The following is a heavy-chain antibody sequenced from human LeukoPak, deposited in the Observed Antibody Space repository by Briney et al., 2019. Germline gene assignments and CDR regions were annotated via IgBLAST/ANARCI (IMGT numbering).Heavy chain of an antibody. J-gene: IGHJ5*02. CDR1: GGSISSSSYY. CDR2: IYYSGST. D-gene: IGHD6-13*01. CDR3: ARETEEAAAGILTSNWFDP. V-gene: IGHV4-39*07. Sequence: SETLSLTCTVSGGSISSSSYYWGWIRQPPGKGLEWIGSIYYSGSTYYNPSLKSRATMSVDTSKNQFSLKLSSVTAADTAVYYCARETEEAAAGILTSNWFDPWGQGTLVTVSS.